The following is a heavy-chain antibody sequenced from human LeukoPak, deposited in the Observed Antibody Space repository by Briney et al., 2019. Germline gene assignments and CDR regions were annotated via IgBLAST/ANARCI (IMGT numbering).Heavy chain of an antibody. Sequence: PGGSLRLSCAASGFTFSSYLMHWVRQAPGKGLVWVSRINSDGSSTSYADSVKGRFTISRDNAKNTLYLQMNSLRAEDTAVYYCARSLGWLYGMDVWGQGTTVTVSS. CDR1: GFTFSSYL. D-gene: IGHD4-23*01. CDR3: ARSLGWLYGMDV. CDR2: INSDGSST. J-gene: IGHJ6*02. V-gene: IGHV3-74*01.